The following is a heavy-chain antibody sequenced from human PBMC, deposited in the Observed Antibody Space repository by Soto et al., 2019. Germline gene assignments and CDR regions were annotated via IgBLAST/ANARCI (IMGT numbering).Heavy chain of an antibody. Sequence: PGGSLRLSCAASGFTFHSHAMSWVRLAPGKGLEWISSITGNGLNSYYANSVKGRFTISRDNSKNTVYLQMNGLGAEDTAVYYCADGGEWSFNFVYWGQGTLVTVSS. V-gene: IGHV3-23*01. CDR1: GFTFHSHA. CDR3: ADGGEWSFNFVY. D-gene: IGHD3-3*01. J-gene: IGHJ4*02. CDR2: ITGNGLNS.